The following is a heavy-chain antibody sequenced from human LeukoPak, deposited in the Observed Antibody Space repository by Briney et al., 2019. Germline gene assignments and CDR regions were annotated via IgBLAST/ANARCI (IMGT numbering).Heavy chain of an antibody. CDR3: AKKTYSYGPFDY. Sequence: GGSLRLSCAPSGFTFSGYAMSWVRQAPGKGLEWVSGISNSGGSTNYADSVKGRSTISRDNSKNTLYLQMNSLRAEDTAVYYCAKKTYSYGPFDYWGQGTLVTVSS. CDR1: GFTFSGYA. J-gene: IGHJ4*02. V-gene: IGHV3-23*01. D-gene: IGHD5-18*01. CDR2: ISNSGGST.